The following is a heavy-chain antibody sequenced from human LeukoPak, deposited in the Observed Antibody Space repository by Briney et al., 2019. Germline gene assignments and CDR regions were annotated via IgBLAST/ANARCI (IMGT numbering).Heavy chain of an antibody. J-gene: IGHJ4*02. D-gene: IGHD3-3*01. CDR1: GGSISSYY. Sequence: SETLSLTCTVSGGSISSYYWSWIRQPPGKGLEWIAYIYYSGSTNYNPSLKSRVTISVNTSKNQSSLQLSSVPTADTAVYYCARDSIFGVSYWGQGTLVTVSS. CDR3: ARDSIFGVSY. CDR2: IYYSGST. V-gene: IGHV4-59*01.